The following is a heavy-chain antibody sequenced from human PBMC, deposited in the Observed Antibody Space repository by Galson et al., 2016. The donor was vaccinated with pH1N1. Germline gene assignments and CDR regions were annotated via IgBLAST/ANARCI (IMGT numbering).Heavy chain of an antibody. CDR1: GFTFNNYA. D-gene: IGHD6-13*01. J-gene: IGHJ4*02. CDR3: AKDRNRIVALQGYFDS. Sequence: SLRLSCAASGFTFNNYAMFWVRQAPGKGLEWVSSISGSGISTYYADSVKGRFTISRDDSKNTLYPQMNSLRAEDTALYYCAKDRNRIVALQGYFDSWGQGSLVTVSS. CDR2: ISGSGIST. V-gene: IGHV3-23*01.